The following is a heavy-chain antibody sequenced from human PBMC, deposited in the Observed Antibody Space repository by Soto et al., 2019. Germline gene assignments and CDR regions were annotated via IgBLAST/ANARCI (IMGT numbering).Heavy chain of an antibody. D-gene: IGHD6-13*01. CDR2: IYRGGAT. CDR3: ARGWQSAFDV. V-gene: IGHV3-53*01. CDR1: GFTVSDNY. Sequence: GGSLRLSCVASGFTVSDNYISWVRQAPGKGLEWVSVIYRGGATYYAGSVTDRFTISRDNSVHLQMNSLKTEDTAIYYCARGWQSAFDVWGQGTMVTVSS. J-gene: IGHJ3*01.